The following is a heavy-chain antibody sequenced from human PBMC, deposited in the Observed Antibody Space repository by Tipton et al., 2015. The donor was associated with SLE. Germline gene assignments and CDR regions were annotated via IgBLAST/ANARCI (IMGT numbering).Heavy chain of an antibody. V-gene: IGHV4-34*01. CDR1: GGSFSGYY. J-gene: IGHJ6*02. D-gene: IGHD2-15*01. CDR3: ASLSSSDV. CDR2: IYYSGST. Sequence: TLSLTCAVYGGSFSGYYWSWNRQPPGKGLEWIGSIYYSGSTYYNPSLKSRVTISVDTSKNQFSLKLSSVTAADTAVYYCASLSSSDVWGQGTTVTVSS.